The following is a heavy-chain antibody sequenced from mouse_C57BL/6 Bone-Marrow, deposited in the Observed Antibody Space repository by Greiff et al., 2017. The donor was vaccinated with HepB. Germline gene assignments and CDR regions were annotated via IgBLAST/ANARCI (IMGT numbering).Heavy chain of an antibody. Sequence: EVMLVESGGGLVQPGGSLKLSCAASGFTFSDYGMAWVRQAPRKGPEWVAFISNLAYSIYYADTVTGRFTISREKAKNTLYLEMSRLRSEDTAMYYCARKGDYYGSSYWYFDVWGTGTTVTVSS. CDR2: ISNLAYSI. J-gene: IGHJ1*03. CDR3: ARKGDYYGSSYWYFDV. V-gene: IGHV5-15*01. D-gene: IGHD1-1*01. CDR1: GFTFSDYG.